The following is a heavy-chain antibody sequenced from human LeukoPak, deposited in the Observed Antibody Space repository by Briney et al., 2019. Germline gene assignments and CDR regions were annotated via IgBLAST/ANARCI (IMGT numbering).Heavy chain of an antibody. D-gene: IGHD3-22*01. Sequence: PSGTLSLTCTVSGGSISSSSYYWGWIRQPPGTGLEWIGSIYYSGSTYYNPSLKSRVTISVDTSKNQFSLKLSSVTAADTAVYYCARQDSSGYAFDYWGQGTLVTVSS. CDR1: GGSISSSSYY. CDR2: IYYSGST. CDR3: ARQDSSGYAFDY. J-gene: IGHJ4*02. V-gene: IGHV4-39*01.